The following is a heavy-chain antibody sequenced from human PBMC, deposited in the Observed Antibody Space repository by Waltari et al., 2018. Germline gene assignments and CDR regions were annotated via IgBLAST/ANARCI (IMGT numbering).Heavy chain of an antibody. V-gene: IGHV1-69*14. CDR1: GGTFSSYA. Sequence: QVQLVQSGAEVKKPGSSVKVSCKASGGTFSSYAISWVRTAPGQGLEWIGGIIPIFGTANYAQKFQGRVTITADKSTSTAYMELSSLRSEDTAVYYCARVYTAMVNSYYYYMDVWGKGTTVTVSS. J-gene: IGHJ6*03. CDR2: IIPIFGTA. CDR3: ARVYTAMVNSYYYYMDV. D-gene: IGHD5-18*01.